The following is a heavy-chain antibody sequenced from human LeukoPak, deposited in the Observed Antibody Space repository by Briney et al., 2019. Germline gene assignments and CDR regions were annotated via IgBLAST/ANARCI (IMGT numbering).Heavy chain of an antibody. D-gene: IGHD3-10*01. J-gene: IGHJ4*02. Sequence: GESLKISCKDSVYSSPNYWIAWVRQMPGKGLEYMGITDADGSDTRHSPSFQGHITISSDKSIRTAYLQWSSLKASDTAMYYCAIAIIRGDRYFDSWGQGTLVTVSS. CDR1: VYSSPNYW. CDR2: TDADGSDT. V-gene: IGHV5-51*01. CDR3: AIAIIRGDRYFDS.